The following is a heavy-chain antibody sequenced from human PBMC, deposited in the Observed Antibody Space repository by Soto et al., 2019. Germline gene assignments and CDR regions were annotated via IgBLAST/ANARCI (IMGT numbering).Heavy chain of an antibody. D-gene: IGHD4-17*01. J-gene: IGHJ5*02. CDR3: AKDLLPNTVTTCGS. Sequence: QVQLVESGGGVVQPGRSLRLSCAASGFTFDSYGMHWVRQAPGKGLEWVAVISSDGNNKYYADSVKGRFTISRDNCKQTLYLQMSSLRADDTAVYYCAKDLLPNTVTTCGSWGQGTLVTVSS. V-gene: IGHV3-30*18. CDR1: GFTFDSYG. CDR2: ISSDGNNK.